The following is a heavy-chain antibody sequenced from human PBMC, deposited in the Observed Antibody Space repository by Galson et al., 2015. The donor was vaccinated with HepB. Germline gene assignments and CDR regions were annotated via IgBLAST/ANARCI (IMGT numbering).Heavy chain of an antibody. Sequence: SLRLSCAASGNTFSSHGMHWVRQAPGKGLEWVALIWCDGSKDYYADSVKGRFAVSRDNFNNILYLQMNSLRVEDTAVYYCARYYGNYRAFDYWGQGTLVAVSS. CDR1: GNTFSSHG. CDR3: ARYYGNYRAFDY. CDR2: IWCDGSKD. D-gene: IGHD4-11*01. J-gene: IGHJ4*02. V-gene: IGHV3-33*04.